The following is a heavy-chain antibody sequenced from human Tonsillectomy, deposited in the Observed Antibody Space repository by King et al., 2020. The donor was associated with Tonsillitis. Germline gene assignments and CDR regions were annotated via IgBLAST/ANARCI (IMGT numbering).Heavy chain of an antibody. CDR2: IYSNSDSI. CDR1: GFTFNTYR. D-gene: IGHD1-26*01. CDR3: ARDTSESYHNFAY. Sequence: VQLVESGGGLVKPGGSLRLSCAASGFTFNTYRMNWVRQAPGKGLEWVATIYSNSDSIYYADSVKGRFTISRDNAKSSLYLQLDSLSAEDTAVYYCARDTSESYHNFAYWGQGTLVTVSS. J-gene: IGHJ4*02. V-gene: IGHV3-21*01.